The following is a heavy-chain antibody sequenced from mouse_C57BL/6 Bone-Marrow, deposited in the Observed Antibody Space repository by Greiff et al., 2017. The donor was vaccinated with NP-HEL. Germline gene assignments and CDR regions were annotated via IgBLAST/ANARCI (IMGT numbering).Heavy chain of an antibody. CDR1: GYTFTSYG. CDR2: IYPRSGNT. D-gene: IGHD2-1*01. V-gene: IGHV1-81*01. J-gene: IGHJ3*01. Sequence: VQLQESGAELARPGASVKLSCKASGYTFTSYGISWVKQRTGQGLEWIGEIYPRSGNTYYNEKFKGKATLTADKSSSTAYMELRSLTSEDSAVYFCAIYYGPWFAYWGQGTLVTVSA. CDR3: AIYYGPWFAY.